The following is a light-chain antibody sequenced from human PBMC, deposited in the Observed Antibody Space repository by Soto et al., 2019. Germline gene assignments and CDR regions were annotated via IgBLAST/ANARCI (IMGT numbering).Light chain of an antibody. CDR3: QQYYNTPLT. Sequence: DIVMTQSPDSLAVSLGERGTINCKSSQSVLYSSNNRNYLAWFQQKPGQPPKLLIYWASTRESGVPDRFSGSGSGTDFTLTISGLQAEDVAVYYCQQYYNTPLTFGGGTKVDIK. CDR1: QSVLYSSNNRNY. CDR2: WAS. V-gene: IGKV4-1*01. J-gene: IGKJ4*01.